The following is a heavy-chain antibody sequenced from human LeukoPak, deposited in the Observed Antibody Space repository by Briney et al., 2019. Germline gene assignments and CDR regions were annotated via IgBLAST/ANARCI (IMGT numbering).Heavy chain of an antibody. CDR1: GFTFSSYA. V-gene: IGHV3-30-3*01. CDR3: ARDEGTTVTALDY. CDR2: ISYDGSNN. Sequence: GGSLRLSCAASGFTFSSYAMHWVRQAPGKGLEWVAVISYDGSNNYYADSVKGRFTISRDNSKNTLYLQMNSLRAEDTAVYYCARDEGTTVTALDYWGQGTLVTVSS. D-gene: IGHD4-11*01. J-gene: IGHJ4*02.